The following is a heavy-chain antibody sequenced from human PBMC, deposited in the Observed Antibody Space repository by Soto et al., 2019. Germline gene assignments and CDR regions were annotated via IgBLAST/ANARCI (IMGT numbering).Heavy chain of an antibody. D-gene: IGHD1-1*01. V-gene: IGHV3-21*01. CDR3: GKFQLGPPGYGMDL. J-gene: IGHJ6*04. CDR2: ISSSSTYI. CDR1: GFTFSSYS. Sequence: EVQLLESGGGLVKPGGSLRLSCAASGFTFSSYSVNWVRQAPGKGLEWVSSISSSSTYIYYADSVRGRFTISRDNAKNPLYPENNRLAGEDTAWFPCGKFQLGPPGYGMDLLGQGDKGPVSP.